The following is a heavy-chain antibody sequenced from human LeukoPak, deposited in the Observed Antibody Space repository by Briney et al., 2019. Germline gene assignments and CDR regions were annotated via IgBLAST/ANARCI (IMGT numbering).Heavy chain of an antibody. D-gene: IGHD5-12*01. CDR2: IYTSGST. CDR3: ARLRATDAFDI. CDR1: GGSISSGSYY. Sequence: SETLSLTCTVSGGSISSGSYYWSWIRQPAGKGLEWIGRIYTSGSTNYNPSLKSRVTISVDTSKNQFSLKLSSVTAADTAVYYCARLRATDAFDIWGQGTMVTVSS. V-gene: IGHV4-61*02. J-gene: IGHJ3*02.